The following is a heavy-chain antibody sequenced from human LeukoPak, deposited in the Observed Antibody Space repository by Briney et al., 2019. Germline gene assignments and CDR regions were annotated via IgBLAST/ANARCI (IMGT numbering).Heavy chain of an antibody. J-gene: IGHJ4*02. CDR1: GGTFSSYA. D-gene: IGHD4-17*01. CDR3: ARMRDDYGLN. V-gene: IGHV1-69*05. CDR2: IIPIFGTA. Sequence: SVKVSCKASGGTFSSYAISWVRQAPGQGLEWMGRIIPIFGTANYAQKFQCRVSITTDESTSTAYLELSSLRSEDTAVYYCARMRDDYGLNWGQGTLVTVAS.